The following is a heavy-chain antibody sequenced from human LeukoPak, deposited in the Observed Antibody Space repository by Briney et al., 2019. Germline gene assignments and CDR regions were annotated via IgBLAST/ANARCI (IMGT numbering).Heavy chain of an antibody. J-gene: IGHJ4*02. Sequence: ASMKVSCKASGYTFTGYYIHWVRQTPGQGLEWMGWINPDSGGTNYAQKFQGRVTMTRDTSITTVSLELTSLRSDDTAVYYCARGTGGSLSSIDKWGQGALVTVSS. D-gene: IGHD2-8*02. V-gene: IGHV1-2*02. CDR2: INPDSGGT. CDR3: ARGTGGSLSSIDK. CDR1: GYTFTGYY.